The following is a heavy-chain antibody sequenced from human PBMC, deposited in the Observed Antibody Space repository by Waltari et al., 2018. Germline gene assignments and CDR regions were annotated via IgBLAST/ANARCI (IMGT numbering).Heavy chain of an antibody. J-gene: IGHJ4*02. D-gene: IGHD1-20*01. CDR3: ARSDNWNQYYFDY. CDR2: INPNSGGT. V-gene: IGHV1-2*06. Sequence: QVQLVQSGAEVKKPGASVKVSCKASGYTFTGYYMHWVRQAPGQGLEWMGRINPNSGGTNYAQTFQGRVTMTRDTSISTAYMELSRLRSDDTAVYYCARSDNWNQYYFDYWGQGTLVTVSS. CDR1: GYTFTGYY.